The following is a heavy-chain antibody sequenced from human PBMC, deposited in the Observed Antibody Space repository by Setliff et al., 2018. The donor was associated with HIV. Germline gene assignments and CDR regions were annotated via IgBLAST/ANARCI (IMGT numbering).Heavy chain of an antibody. CDR3: ARDDAVGGGYLDY. J-gene: IGHJ4*02. D-gene: IGHD6-19*01. Sequence: LSCAASGFIFSNYGMTWVRQSPGKGLQWLTAITGGGDKIDYINSVKGRFTISRDNSKNMLYLEMTSLRAEDTAVYYCARDDAVGGGYLDYWGQGTLVTVSS. CDR1: GFIFSNYG. CDR2: ITGGGDKI. V-gene: IGHV3-23*01.